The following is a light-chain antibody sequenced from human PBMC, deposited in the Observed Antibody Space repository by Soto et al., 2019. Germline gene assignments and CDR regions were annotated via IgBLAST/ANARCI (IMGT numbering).Light chain of an antibody. J-gene: IGKJ1*01. CDR1: QSFNSIY. CDR2: GAS. V-gene: IGKV3-20*01. CDR3: HQYDSWT. Sequence: ENVLTQSPGTLSLSPGERATLSCRASQSFNSIYLAWYQQKPGQAPRLLIYGASSRATGIPDRLSGSGSGTDFTLTISRLEPEDFAVYYCHQYDSWTFGQGTKVDIK.